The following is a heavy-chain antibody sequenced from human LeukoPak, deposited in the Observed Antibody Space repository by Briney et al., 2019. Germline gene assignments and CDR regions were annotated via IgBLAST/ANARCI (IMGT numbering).Heavy chain of an antibody. Sequence: SETLSLTCTVSGGSISSYYWSWIRQPPGKGLEWIGHIYYNGNTNYNPSLKSRVTISVDTSKNQFSLKLSSVTAADTAVYYCARPGSRGFWYFGFWGRGTLVTVSS. CDR2: IYYNGNT. V-gene: IGHV4-59*08. D-gene: IGHD3-10*01. CDR1: GGSISSYY. CDR3: ARPGSRGFWYFGF. J-gene: IGHJ2*01.